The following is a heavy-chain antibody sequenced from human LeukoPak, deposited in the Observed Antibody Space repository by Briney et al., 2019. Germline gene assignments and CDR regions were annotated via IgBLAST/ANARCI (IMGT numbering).Heavy chain of an antibody. Sequence: PGGSLRLSCAASGFTFSSYGMDWGRPAPGKGLGWVGVIWYDGSNKYYADSVKGRFTISRDNSKNTLYLQMNSLRAEDTAVYYCARDLLSRPKPANIDYWGQGTLVTVSS. CDR2: IWYDGSNK. J-gene: IGHJ4*02. D-gene: IGHD2-2*01. CDR3: ARDLLSRPKPANIDY. CDR1: GFTFSSYG. V-gene: IGHV3-33*08.